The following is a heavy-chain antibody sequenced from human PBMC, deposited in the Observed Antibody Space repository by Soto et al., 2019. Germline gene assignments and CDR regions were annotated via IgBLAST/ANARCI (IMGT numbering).Heavy chain of an antibody. V-gene: IGHV3-23*01. CDR3: AKDVGSYGSTLFDY. CDR2: ISGSGGST. CDR1: GFTFSSYA. J-gene: IGHJ4*02. D-gene: IGHD5-18*01. Sequence: EVQLLESGGGLVQPGGSLRLSCAASGFTFSSYAMSWVRQAPGKGLEWVSAISGSGGSTYYAESVKGRFTISRDNSKDTLYLQMNSLRAEDTDVYYCAKDVGSYGSTLFDYWGQGTLFTVSS.